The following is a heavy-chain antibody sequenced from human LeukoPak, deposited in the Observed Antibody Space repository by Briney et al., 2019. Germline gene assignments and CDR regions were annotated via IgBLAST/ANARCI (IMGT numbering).Heavy chain of an antibody. Sequence: DPSETLSLTCTVSGGSISRSNYYWGWIRQPPGKGLEWIGSIYNSGSTYYNSSLKSRVTISVDTSKNQFSLKLSSVTAADTAVYYCATKVRLQMYYMDVWGKGTTVTISS. CDR3: ATKVRLQMYYMDV. V-gene: IGHV4-39*01. CDR2: IYNSGST. D-gene: IGHD3-16*01. CDR1: GGSISRSNYY. J-gene: IGHJ6*03.